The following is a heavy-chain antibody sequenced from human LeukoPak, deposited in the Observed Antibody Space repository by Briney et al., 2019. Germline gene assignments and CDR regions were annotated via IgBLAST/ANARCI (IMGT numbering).Heavy chain of an antibody. V-gene: IGHV3-23*01. CDR2: IGGIGAST. Sequence: PGGSLRLSCAASGFTISSHAMNWVRQAPGKGLEWVSSIGGIGASTHYADSVKGRFTISRDNSKNTLYLQMNSLRAEDTALYYCAKAAYGDYVNWFDPWGQGILVIVSS. D-gene: IGHD4-17*01. CDR1: GFTISSHA. CDR3: AKAAYGDYVNWFDP. J-gene: IGHJ5*02.